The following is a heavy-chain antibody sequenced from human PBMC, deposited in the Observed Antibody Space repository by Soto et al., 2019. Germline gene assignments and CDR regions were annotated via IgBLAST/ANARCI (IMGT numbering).Heavy chain of an antibody. J-gene: IGHJ4*02. Sequence: GGSLRLSCAASGFSFSSYGMHWIRQAPGKGLEWVAVISHDGAFKDYADSVKGRFTISRDSSENTLFLEMNSLGPSDTAVYYCAKDYGPKAPYPYSNTHTDFWGQGTRVTVSS. D-gene: IGHD6-13*01. CDR1: GFSFSSYG. CDR3: AKDYGPKAPYPYSNTHTDF. CDR2: ISHDGAFK. V-gene: IGHV3-30*18.